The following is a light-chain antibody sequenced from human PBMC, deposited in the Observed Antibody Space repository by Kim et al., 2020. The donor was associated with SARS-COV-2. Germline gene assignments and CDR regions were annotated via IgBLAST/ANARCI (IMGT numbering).Light chain of an antibody. CDR2: AAS. CDR3: QKYDGAPWT. CDR1: QGISNY. V-gene: IGKV1-27*01. J-gene: IGKJ1*01. Sequence: DIQMTQSPSSLSAAVGDRVTITCRASQGISNYLAWYQQKPGEVPKPLIYAASALQSGVPSRFSGSGSGTDFTLTISSLQPEEVATYYSQKYDGAPWTFGQGTKMDIK.